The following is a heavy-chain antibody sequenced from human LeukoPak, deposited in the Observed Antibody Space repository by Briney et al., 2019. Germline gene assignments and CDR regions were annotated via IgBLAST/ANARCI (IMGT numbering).Heavy chain of an antibody. J-gene: IGHJ5*02. D-gene: IGHD3-3*01. CDR1: GGSISSYY. Sequence: SDTLSLTCTVSGGSISSYYWGWIRQPPGKGLEWIGSIYYSGSTYYNPSLKSRVTISVDTSKNQFSLKLSSVTAADTAVYYCARRGDFWSGPPAWFDPWGQGTLVTVSP. CDR2: IYYSGST. CDR3: ARRGDFWSGPPAWFDP. V-gene: IGHV4-39*01.